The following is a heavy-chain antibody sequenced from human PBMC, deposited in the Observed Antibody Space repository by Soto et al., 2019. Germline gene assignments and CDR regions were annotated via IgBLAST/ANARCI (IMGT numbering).Heavy chain of an antibody. J-gene: IGHJ4*01. V-gene: IGHV4-38-2*01. Sequence: PSVTLSLTSRVSDYSLSCGSYLAWIQQPPGKGPEWIASIYHGVTTFYNPSLKSRITISVDTSNNQFSLKLTYVTAADTAVYYCARVHVMVVAGSTFDYWGHGTLVTVSS. D-gene: IGHD6-19*01. CDR1: DYSLSCGSY. CDR3: ARVHVMVVAGSTFDY. CDR2: IYHGVTT.